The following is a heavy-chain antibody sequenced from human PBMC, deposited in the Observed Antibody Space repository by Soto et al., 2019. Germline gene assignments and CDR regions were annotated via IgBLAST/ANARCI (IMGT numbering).Heavy chain of an antibody. CDR2: IYWDDDK. J-gene: IGHJ4*02. V-gene: IGHV2-5*02. D-gene: IGHD5-18*01. CDR3: AHRGYMYGNWDHGYFDY. CDR1: GFSLTTSGVG. Sequence: QITLKESGPTRVKPTQTLALTCTFSGFSLTTSGVGVGWIRKTPGKALEWLAVIYWDDDKRYNPSLKNRLTSTKDTSKNQVVLIMADMDPVDTATYFCAHRGYMYGNWDHGYFDYWGQGTLVTVS.